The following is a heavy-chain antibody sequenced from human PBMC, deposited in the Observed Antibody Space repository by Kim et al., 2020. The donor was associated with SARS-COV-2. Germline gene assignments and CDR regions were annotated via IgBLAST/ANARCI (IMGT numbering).Heavy chain of an antibody. D-gene: IGHD2-15*01. CDR3: AKSMDCSGGSCYSHFDY. V-gene: IGHV3-23*01. J-gene: IGHJ4*02. Sequence: VKGRFTISRDNSKNTLYLQMNSLRAEDTAVYYCAKSMDCSGGSCYSHFDYWGQGTLVTVSS.